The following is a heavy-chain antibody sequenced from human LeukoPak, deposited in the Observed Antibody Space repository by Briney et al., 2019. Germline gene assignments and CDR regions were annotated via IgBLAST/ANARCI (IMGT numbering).Heavy chain of an antibody. CDR3: ARRIAVAGDFDY. V-gene: IGHV4-34*01. CDR1: GGSFSGYY. CDR2: INHSGST. J-gene: IGHJ4*02. Sequence: SETLSLTCAVYGGSFSGYYWSWIRQPPGKGLEWIGEINHSGSTSYNPSLKSRVTISVDTSKNQFSLKLSSVTAADTAVYYCARRIAVAGDFDYWGQGTLVTVSS. D-gene: IGHD6-19*01.